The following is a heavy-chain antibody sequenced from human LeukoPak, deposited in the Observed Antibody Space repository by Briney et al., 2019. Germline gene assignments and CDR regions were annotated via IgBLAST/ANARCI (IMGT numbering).Heavy chain of an antibody. D-gene: IGHD1-26*01. J-gene: IGHJ4*02. CDR3: ARSGDSGSYSGVGWVDY. V-gene: IGHV1-2*02. Sequence: GASVKVSCKASGYTFTGYYMHWVRQAPGQGLEWMGWIHPNSGGTNYAQKFQGRVTMTRDTSISTAYMELSRLRSDDTAVYYCARSGDSGSYSGVGWVDYWGQGTLVTVSS. CDR1: GYTFTGYY. CDR2: IHPNSGGT.